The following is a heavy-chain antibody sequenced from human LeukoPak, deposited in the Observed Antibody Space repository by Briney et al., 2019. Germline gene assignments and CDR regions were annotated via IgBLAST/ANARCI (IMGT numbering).Heavy chain of an antibody. CDR3: GRLYYCGGDCYTTPGGFDP. D-gene: IGHD2-21*02. J-gene: IGHJ5*02. CDR1: GDSVSSNSAA. V-gene: IGHV6-1*01. Sequence: SQTLSLTCAISGDSVSSNSAAWNWIRQSPSRGLEWLGRTYYRSKWYNDYAVSVKSRITINPDTSKNQFSLQLNSVTPEDTAVYYCGRLYYCGGDCYTTPGGFDPWGQGTLVTVSS. CDR2: TYYRSKWYN.